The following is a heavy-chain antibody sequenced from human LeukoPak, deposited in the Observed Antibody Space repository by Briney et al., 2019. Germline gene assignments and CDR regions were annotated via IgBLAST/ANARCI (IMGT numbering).Heavy chain of an antibody. CDR2: IWYDGSNI. CDR3: ARACNDYDSSGFSTLDY. D-gene: IGHD3-22*01. J-gene: IGHJ4*02. V-gene: IGHV3-33*01. CDR1: GFTFSSYG. Sequence: PGGSLRLSCAASGFTFSSYGMHWVRQAPGKGLDWVAVIWYDGSNIYHGDSVKGRFTVSRDNSKNTLYLQMNSLRAEDTAVYYCARACNDYDSSGFSTLDYWGQGTLVTVSS.